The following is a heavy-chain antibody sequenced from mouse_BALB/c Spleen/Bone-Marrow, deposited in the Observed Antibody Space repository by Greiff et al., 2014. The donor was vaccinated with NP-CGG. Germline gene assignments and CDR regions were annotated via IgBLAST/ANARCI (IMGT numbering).Heavy chain of an antibody. CDR1: GFNTKDTY. V-gene: IGHV14-3*02. J-gene: IGHJ3*01. CDR3: APYYYGRWFAN. CDR2: IDPANGSI. Sequence: VQLQQSGAELVKPGASVKLSCTASGFNTKDTYMHWVKQRPEQGLEWIGRIDPANGSIKYDPKFQGKATITADTSSNTAYLQLSSLTSEDTAVYYCAPYYYGRWFANWGQGTLVTVSA. D-gene: IGHD1-1*01.